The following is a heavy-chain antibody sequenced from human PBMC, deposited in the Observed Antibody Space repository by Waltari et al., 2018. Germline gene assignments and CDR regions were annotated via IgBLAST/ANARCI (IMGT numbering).Heavy chain of an antibody. CDR1: GGSITSDSLF. CDR2: VFSSGSV. CDR3: ARDTGYSKSLCDH. J-gene: IGHJ4*02. D-gene: IGHD4-4*01. Sequence: QVQLQESGPGLVKPSQTLSLTCTASGGSITSDSLFWSWIRQPAGKGLEWIGRVFSSGSVDYNPSLRSRVTISRDTSRNEFSLKLRSVTAADTAFYYCARDTGYSKSLCDHWGPGTQVIVSS. V-gene: IGHV4-61*02.